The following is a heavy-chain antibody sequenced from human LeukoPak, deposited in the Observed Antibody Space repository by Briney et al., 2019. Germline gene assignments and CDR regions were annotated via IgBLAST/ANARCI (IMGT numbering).Heavy chain of an antibody. J-gene: IGHJ4*02. CDR2: IRSKVYGGTP. CDR3: TRVDCSSTSCYISHADY. V-gene: IGHV3-49*04. D-gene: IGHD2-2*02. CDR1: GFTFGDYA. Sequence: GGSLRLSCTTSGFTFGDYAMSWVRQAPGKGLEWVGFIRSKVYGGTPEYAASVKGRFTISRDDFKSIAYLQMNSLKTEDTAVYYCTRVDCSSTSCYISHADYWGRGTLVTVSS.